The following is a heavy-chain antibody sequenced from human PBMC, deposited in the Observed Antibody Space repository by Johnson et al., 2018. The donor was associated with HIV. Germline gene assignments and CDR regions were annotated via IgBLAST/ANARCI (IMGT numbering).Heavy chain of an antibody. V-gene: IGHV3-23*04. CDR3: AKRGSTMIGGAGAFDI. CDR2: ISGSGGST. Sequence: VHLVESGGVVVQPGGSLRLSCAASGFTFDDYAMHWVRQPPGKGLEWVSAISGSGGSTYYADSVKGRFTISRDNSKNTLYLQMNSLRAEDTAVYYCAKRGSTMIGGAGAFDIWGQGTMVTVSS. D-gene: IGHD3-22*01. J-gene: IGHJ3*02. CDR1: GFTFDDYA.